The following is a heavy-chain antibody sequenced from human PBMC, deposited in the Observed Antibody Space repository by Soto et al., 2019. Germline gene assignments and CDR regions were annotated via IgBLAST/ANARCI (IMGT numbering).Heavy chain of an antibody. CDR3: VVVVTRFQSALDY. V-gene: IGHV4-39*07. CDR1: GGSISSSSYY. CDR2: IYYSGST. J-gene: IGHJ4*02. Sequence: SETLSLTCTVSGGSISSSSYYWGWIRQPPGKGLEWIGSIYYSGSTYYNPSLKSRVTISVDTSKNQFSLKLSSVTAADTAVYYCVVVVTRFQSALDYWGQGTLVTVSS. D-gene: IGHD2-15*01.